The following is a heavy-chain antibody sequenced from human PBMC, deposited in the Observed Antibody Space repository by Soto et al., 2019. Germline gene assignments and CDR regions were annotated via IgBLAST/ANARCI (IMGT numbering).Heavy chain of an antibody. V-gene: IGHV4-61*08. CDR2: IHVSGST. Sequence: PXETLSLSCTVSGGSVSSGGYQWTWIRQPPGKGLEWIGYIHVSGSTNDNPSLKGRVTMSIDTSKNQFSLKLSSVTAADTAVYYCARDGQGMDVWGQGTKVTVSS. CDR3: ARDGQGMDV. J-gene: IGHJ6*02. CDR1: GGSVSSGGYQ.